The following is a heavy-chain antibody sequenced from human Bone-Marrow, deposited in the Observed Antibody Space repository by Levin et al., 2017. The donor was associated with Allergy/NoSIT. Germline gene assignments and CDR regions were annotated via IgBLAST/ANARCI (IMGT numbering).Heavy chain of an antibody. CDR2: INPNSGGT. CDR1: GYTFTGYY. V-gene: IGHV1-2*06. CDR3: AKERGNGDWYYDY. D-gene: IGHD2-21*02. Sequence: PGGSRRLSCKASGYTFTGYYMHWVRQAPGQGLEWMGRINPNSGGTSFAQKFQGRVTMARDTSINTAYMELTSLRSDDTAVYYCAKERGNGDWYYDYWGQGTLVTVSS. J-gene: IGHJ4*02.